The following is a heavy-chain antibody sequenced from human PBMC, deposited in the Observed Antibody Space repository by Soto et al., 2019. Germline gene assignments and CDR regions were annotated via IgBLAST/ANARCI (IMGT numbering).Heavy chain of an antibody. V-gene: IGHV3-30*18. Sequence: ESGGGVVQPGRSLRLSCVASNFTFRSYGMHWVRQAPGKGLEWVARISFDGSDKYYGESVKGRFTISRDNSKNTLYLQMSSLSAEDTAVYYCAKDFKPLSPDSYFDYWGQGALVSVSS. CDR1: NFTFRSYG. J-gene: IGHJ4*02. CDR3: AKDFKPLSPDSYFDY. CDR2: ISFDGSDK.